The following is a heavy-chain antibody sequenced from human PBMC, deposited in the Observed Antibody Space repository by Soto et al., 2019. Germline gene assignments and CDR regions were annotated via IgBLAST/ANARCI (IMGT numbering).Heavy chain of an antibody. V-gene: IGHV4-59*01. Sequence: QVQLQESGPGLVKPSETLSLTCTVSDGAISSYYWSWIRQPPGKGLEWIGYIYYSGNTKYNPSLKRRVTISLDTSKNQFSLNRSSVTAADTAVYYCARGPRYSDYYRFAYWGQGTLVTVSS. J-gene: IGHJ4*02. D-gene: IGHD5-12*01. CDR2: IYYSGNT. CDR3: ARGPRYSDYYRFAY. CDR1: DGAISSYY.